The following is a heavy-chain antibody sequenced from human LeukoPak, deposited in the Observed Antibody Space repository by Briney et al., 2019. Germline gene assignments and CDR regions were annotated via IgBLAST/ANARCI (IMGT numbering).Heavy chain of an antibody. Sequence: SSETLSLTCTVSGGSVSSGSYYWSWIRQPPGKVLEWIGYIYCSGSTNYNPSLKSRVTISVDTSKIQFSLKLSSGTAADTAVYYCARETLWFGELPDAFDIWGQGTMVTVSS. CDR1: GGSVSSGSYY. V-gene: IGHV4-61*01. CDR2: IYCSGST. CDR3: ARETLWFGELPDAFDI. D-gene: IGHD3-10*01. J-gene: IGHJ3*02.